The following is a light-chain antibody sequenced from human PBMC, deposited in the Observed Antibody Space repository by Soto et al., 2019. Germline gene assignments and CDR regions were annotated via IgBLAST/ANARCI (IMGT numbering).Light chain of an antibody. J-gene: IGKJ1*01. V-gene: IGKV3-11*01. CDR2: DAS. CDR1: QSVSTY. CDR3: QQRSHWPRT. Sequence: EIVWTQSPATLSLSPGERATLSCRASQSVSTYLAWYQQKPGQAPRLLIYDASNRATGIPARFSGSGSGTDFTLTISSLEPEDFAVYYCQQRSHWPRTFGQGTKLEIK.